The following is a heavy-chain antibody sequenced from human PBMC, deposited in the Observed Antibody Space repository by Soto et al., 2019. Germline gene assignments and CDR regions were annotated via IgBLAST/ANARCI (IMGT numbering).Heavy chain of an antibody. CDR2: ISSSSSTI. V-gene: IGHV3-48*02. D-gene: IGHD3-3*01. Sequence: GESLKISCAASGFTFSSYSMNWVRQAPGKGLEWVSYISSSSSTIYYADSVKGRFTISRDNAKNSLYLQMNSLRDEDTAVYYCARDYDFWSGPHRPGYYYYGMDVWGQGTTVTVSS. CDR3: ARDYDFWSGPHRPGYYYYGMDV. CDR1: GFTFSSYS. J-gene: IGHJ6*02.